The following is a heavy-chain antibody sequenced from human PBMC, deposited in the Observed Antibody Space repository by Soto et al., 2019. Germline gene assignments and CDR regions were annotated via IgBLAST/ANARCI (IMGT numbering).Heavy chain of an antibody. CDR2: ISSSSSYI. V-gene: IGHV3-21*01. Sequence: GGSLRLSCAASGFTFSSYSMNWVRQAPGKGLEWVSSISSSSSYIYYADSVKGRFTISRDNAKNSLYLQMNSLRAEFMSVYYCARDETGTGYYFDYWGQGTLVTVSS. CDR1: GFTFSSYS. J-gene: IGHJ4*02. CDR3: ARDETGTGYYFDY. D-gene: IGHD1-7*01.